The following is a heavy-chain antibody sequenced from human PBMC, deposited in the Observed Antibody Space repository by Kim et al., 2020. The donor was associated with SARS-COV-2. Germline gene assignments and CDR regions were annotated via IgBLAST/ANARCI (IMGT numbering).Heavy chain of an antibody. V-gene: IGHV3-49*03. J-gene: IGHJ5*02. Sequence: GGSLRLSCTASGFTFGDYAMSWFRQAPGKGLEWVGFIRSKAYGGTTEYAASVKGRFTISRDDSKSIAYLQMNSLKTEDTAVYYCTRDAPQYYYDSSGYYYFPWGQGTLVTVSS. D-gene: IGHD3-22*01. CDR1: GFTFGDYA. CDR2: IRSKAYGGTT. CDR3: TRDAPQYYYDSSGYYYFP.